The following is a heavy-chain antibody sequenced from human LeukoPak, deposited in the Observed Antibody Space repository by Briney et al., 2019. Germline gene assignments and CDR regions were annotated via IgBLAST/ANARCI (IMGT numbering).Heavy chain of an antibody. J-gene: IGHJ2*01. CDR2: ITSSSSTI. V-gene: IGHV3-48*02. D-gene: IGHD6-19*01. CDR1: GFTFSSYS. Sequence: PGGSLRLSCAASGFTFSSYSMNWVRQAPGKGLEWVSYITSSSSTIYNADSVKGRFTISRDNAKNSLYLQMNSLRDEDKAVYYCARDAGYSSGWSHWYFDLWGRGTLVTVSS. CDR3: ARDAGYSSGWSHWYFDL.